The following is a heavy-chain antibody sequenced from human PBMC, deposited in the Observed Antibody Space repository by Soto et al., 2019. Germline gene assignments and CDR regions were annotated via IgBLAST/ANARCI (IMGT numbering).Heavy chain of an antibody. CDR2: ISYDGSNK. J-gene: IGHJ4*02. Sequence: PGGSLRLSCAASGFTFSSYAMHWVRQAPGKGLELVAVISYDGSNKYYADSVKGRFTISRDNSKNTLYLQMDSLRAEDTAVYYCARGTSSLTRFDYWGQGTLFTVPS. D-gene: IGHD2-2*01. CDR1: GFTFSSYA. V-gene: IGHV3-30-3*01. CDR3: ARGTSSLTRFDY.